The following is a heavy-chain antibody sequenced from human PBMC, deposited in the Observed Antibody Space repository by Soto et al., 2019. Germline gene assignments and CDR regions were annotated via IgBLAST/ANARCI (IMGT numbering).Heavy chain of an antibody. CDR2: IYYSGST. Sequence: PSETLSLTCTVAGGFIISGSYYWGWIRQPPGQGLEWIGSIYYSGSTYYNPSLKSRVTISVDTSKNKFSLKLSSVTAADTAVYYSTRQRATCDDTFVRWSQRPRVAAHRG. CDR3: TRQRATCDDTFVRWSQRPRVAAH. D-gene: IGHD2-15*01. J-gene: IGHJ1*01. CDR1: GGFIISGSYY. V-gene: IGHV4-39*01.